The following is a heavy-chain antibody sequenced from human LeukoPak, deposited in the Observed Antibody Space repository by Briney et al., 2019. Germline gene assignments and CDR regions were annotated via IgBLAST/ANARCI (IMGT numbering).Heavy chain of an antibody. CDR2: IYYSGST. D-gene: IGHD5-24*01. J-gene: IGHJ4*02. V-gene: IGHV4-59*01. Sequence: SETLSLTCTVSGGSISSYYWSWTRQPPGKGLEWIGYIYYSGSTNYNPSLKSRVTISVDTSKNQFSLKLSSVTAADTAVYYCAVRDVEMAIFDYWGQGTLVTVSS. CDR1: GGSISSYY. CDR3: AVRDVEMAIFDY.